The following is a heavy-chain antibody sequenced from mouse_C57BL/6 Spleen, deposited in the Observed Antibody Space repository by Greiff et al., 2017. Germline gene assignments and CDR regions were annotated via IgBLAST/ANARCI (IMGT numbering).Heavy chain of an antibody. V-gene: IGHV7-3*01. J-gene: IGHJ4*01. CDR2: IRNKANGYTT. Sequence: EVMLVESGGGLVQPGGSLSLSCAASGFTFTDYYMSWVRQPPGKALEWLGFIRNKANGYTTEYSASVKGRFTISRDNSQSILYLQMNALRAEDSATYYCARYNGGYGAMDYWGQGTSVTVSS. CDR3: ARYNGGYGAMDY. CDR1: GFTFTDYY. D-gene: IGHD2-3*01.